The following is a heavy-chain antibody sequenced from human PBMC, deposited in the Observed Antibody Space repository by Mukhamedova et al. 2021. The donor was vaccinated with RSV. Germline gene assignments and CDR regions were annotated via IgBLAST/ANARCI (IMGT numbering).Heavy chain of an antibody. CDR3: ARQVARRVIVVVPAAIAPLGY. Sequence: RQAPGQGLEWMGWINPNSGGTNYAQKFQGRVTMTRDTSISTAYMELSRLRSDDTAVYYCARQVARRVIVVVPAAIAPLGYWGQGTL. D-gene: IGHD2-2*02. V-gene: IGHV1-2*02. J-gene: IGHJ4*02. CDR2: INPNSGGT.